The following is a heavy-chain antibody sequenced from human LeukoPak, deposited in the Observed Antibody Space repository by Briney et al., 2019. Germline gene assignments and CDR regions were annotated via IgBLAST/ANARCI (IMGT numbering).Heavy chain of an antibody. V-gene: IGHV1-18*01. J-gene: IGHJ4*02. D-gene: IGHD6-13*01. Sequence: GASVKVSCKASGYTFTSYGIIWVRQAPGQGLEWMGWISNYNGNTNYAQKIQGRVTMTTDTSTSTAYMELRSLRSDDTAVYYCARGDASSSWLSIKYYFDYWGQGTLVTVSS. CDR3: ARGDASSSWLSIKYYFDY. CDR1: GYTFTSYG. CDR2: ISNYNGNT.